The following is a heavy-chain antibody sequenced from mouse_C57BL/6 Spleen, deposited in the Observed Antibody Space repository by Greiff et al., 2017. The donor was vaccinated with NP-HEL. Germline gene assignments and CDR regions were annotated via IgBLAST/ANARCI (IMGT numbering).Heavy chain of an antibody. D-gene: IGHD1-1*01. CDR1: GYTFTDYY. CDR2: INPYNGGT. J-gene: IGHJ1*03. Sequence: VQLKESGPVLVKPGASVKMSCKASGYTFTDYYMNWVKQSHGKSLEWIGVINPYNGGTSYNQKFKGKATLTVDKSSSTAYMELNSLTSEDSAVYYCARSGSSSYWYFDVWGTGTTVTVSS. CDR3: ARSGSSSYWYFDV. V-gene: IGHV1-19*01.